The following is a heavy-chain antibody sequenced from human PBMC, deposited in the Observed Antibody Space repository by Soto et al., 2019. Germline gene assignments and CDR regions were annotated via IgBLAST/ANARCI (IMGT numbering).Heavy chain of an antibody. CDR3: ERCHGVIIGAIEV. D-gene: IGHD2-2*01. V-gene: IGHV1-2*04. CDR1: GDSFTDYN. CDR2: INPTTXGT. Sequence: ASVQVSSKASGDSFTDYNIHWPRQAPGQGLQWLGRINPTTXGTSTAQKFQGWVTMTKDTSTGTAYMELRSLSSDQTAVYYCERCHGVIIGAIEVGGQGTAVTVSS. J-gene: IGHJ6*02.